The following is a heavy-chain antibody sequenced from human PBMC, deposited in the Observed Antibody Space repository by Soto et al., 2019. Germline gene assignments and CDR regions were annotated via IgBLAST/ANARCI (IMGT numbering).Heavy chain of an antibody. D-gene: IGHD6-13*01. CDR1: GYTFTGYY. CDR2: INPNSGGT. V-gene: IGHV1-2*04. J-gene: IGHJ4*02. Sequence: ASVKVSCKAYGYTFTGYYMHWVRQAPGQGLEWMGWINPNSGGTNYAQKFQGWVTMTRDTSISTAYMELRSLRSDDTAVYYCARDFRIAATDSHPFDYWGQGTLVTVSS. CDR3: ARDFRIAATDSHPFDY.